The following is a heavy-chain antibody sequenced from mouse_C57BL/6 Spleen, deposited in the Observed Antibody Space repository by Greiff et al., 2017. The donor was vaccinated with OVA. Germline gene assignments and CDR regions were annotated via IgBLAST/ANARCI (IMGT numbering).Heavy chain of an antibody. CDR1: GFPITSGYY. CDR2: ITHSGET. Sequence: VKLMESGPGLVKPSQSLFLTCSITGFPITSGYYWIWIRQSPGKPLEWMGYITHSGETFYNPSLQSPISITRETSKNQFFLQLNSVTTEDTAMYYCAGAITGPWFAYWGQGTLVTVSA. J-gene: IGHJ3*01. CDR3: AGAITGPWFAY. V-gene: IGHV12-3*01. D-gene: IGHD4-1*01.